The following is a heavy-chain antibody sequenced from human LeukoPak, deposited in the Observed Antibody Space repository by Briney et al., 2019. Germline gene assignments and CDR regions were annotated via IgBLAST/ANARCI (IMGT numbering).Heavy chain of an antibody. CDR2: IYYSGST. CDR3: ARILGLGELSLSFDY. CDR1: GGSISSSSYY. V-gene: IGHV4-39*01. Sequence: PSQTLSLTCTVSGGSISSSSYYWGWIRQPPGKGLEWIGSIYYSGSTYYNPSLKSRVTISVDTSKNQFSLKLSSVTAADTAVYYCARILGLGELSLSFDYWGQGTVVTVSS. D-gene: IGHD3-16*02. J-gene: IGHJ4*02.